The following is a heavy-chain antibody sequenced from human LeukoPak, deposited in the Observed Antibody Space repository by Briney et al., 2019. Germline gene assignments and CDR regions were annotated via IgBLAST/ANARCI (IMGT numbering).Heavy chain of an antibody. Sequence: GGSLRLSCAASGLSFSGSAIHWVRQASGRGLEWLGRIRSKANSYVTVYAASVNGRFIISRDDSGNTAYLQMNSLQTEDTAVYYCTRHTDKYCSGAGCYVDNFYGIDVWGQGTTVTVSS. D-gene: IGHD2-15*01. CDR3: TRHTDKYCSGAGCYVDNFYGIDV. CDR2: IRSKANSYVT. J-gene: IGHJ6*02. V-gene: IGHV3-73*01. CDR1: GLSFSGSA.